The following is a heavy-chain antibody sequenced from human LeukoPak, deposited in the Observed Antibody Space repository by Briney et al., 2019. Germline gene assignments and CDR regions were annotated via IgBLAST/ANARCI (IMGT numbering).Heavy chain of an antibody. D-gene: IGHD6-6*01. CDR1: GGSLSSSSYY. V-gene: IGHV4-39*07. J-gene: IGHJ6*03. CDR2: IYYSGST. Sequence: PSETLSLTCTVSGGSLSSSSYYWGWIRQPPGKGLEGNGSIYYSGSTYYNPSLKSRVTISVDTSKNQFSLKLSSVTAADTAVYYCARGTYSSSGGVYYYYYMDVWGKGTTVTVSS. CDR3: ARGTYSSSGGVYYYYYMDV.